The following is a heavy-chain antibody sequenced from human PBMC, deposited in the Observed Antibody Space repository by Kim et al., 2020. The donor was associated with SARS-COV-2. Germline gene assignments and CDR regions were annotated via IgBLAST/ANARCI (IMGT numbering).Heavy chain of an antibody. CDR3: TRVPGTALACWDAYDI. Sequence: GGSLRLSCAASGISFSDYAMHWVRQATGKGLEWVGRIRSKANSEATTYAASGKGRITIASDDAKNAAYLQRNSLKTEDTALYYCTRVPGTALACWDAYDIWGQGRMVTVSS. D-gene: IGHD1-26*01. CDR2: IRSKANSEAT. J-gene: IGHJ3*02. CDR1: GISFSDYA. V-gene: IGHV3-73*01.